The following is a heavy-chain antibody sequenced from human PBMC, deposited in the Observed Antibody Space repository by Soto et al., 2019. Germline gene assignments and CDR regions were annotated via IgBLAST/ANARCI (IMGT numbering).Heavy chain of an antibody. CDR2: IYYSGST. J-gene: IGHJ4*02. V-gene: IGHV4-61*01. CDR3: ASYSGYDFYY. CDR1: GGSVSSGTYY. D-gene: IGHD5-12*01. Sequence: QVQLQESGPGLVKPSETLSLTCTVSGGSVSSGTYYWSWIRQPPGRGLEWLGYIYYSGSTNYNPSLKSRVIISVDMSKNQFSLKLSSVTAADTAVYYCASYSGYDFYYWGQGTLVTVSS.